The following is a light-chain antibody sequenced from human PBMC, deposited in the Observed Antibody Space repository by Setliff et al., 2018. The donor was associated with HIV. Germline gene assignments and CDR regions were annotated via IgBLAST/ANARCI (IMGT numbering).Light chain of an antibody. CDR3: ASWDDSLSGRV. J-gene: IGLJ1*01. V-gene: IGLV1-47*01. Sequence: QSVLTQPPSASGTPGQRVTISCSGSSSNIGTRDVYWYQQLPGTAPKLLINKNNQRPSGVPDRFSASKSGTPASLAISGLRSEDEADYYCASWDDSLSGRVFGTGTKVTVL. CDR1: SSNIGTRD. CDR2: KNN.